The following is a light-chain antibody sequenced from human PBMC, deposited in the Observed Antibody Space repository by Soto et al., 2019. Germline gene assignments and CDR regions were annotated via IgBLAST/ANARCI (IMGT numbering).Light chain of an antibody. CDR2: DVT. V-gene: IGLV2-14*03. CDR3: SSYANYNVV. CDR1: DSDIGVYNY. Sequence: QSVLPQPPAVSAAPGQMVTISCSGTDSDIGVYNYVSWYQQYPGKAPKLMIYDVTNRPSGVSNRFSGSKSGNMASLTISGLQAEDEADYYCSSYANYNVVFGGGTKVTVL. J-gene: IGLJ2*01.